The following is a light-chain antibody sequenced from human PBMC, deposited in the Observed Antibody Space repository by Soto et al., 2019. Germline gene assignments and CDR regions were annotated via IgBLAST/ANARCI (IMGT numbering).Light chain of an antibody. CDR1: QSVLYSSNNKNY. CDR2: RAS. V-gene: IGKV4-1*01. CDR3: QQYYSTLPT. J-gene: IGKJ1*01. Sequence: DIVMTQSPDSLAVFLGERATINCKSSQSVLYSSNNKNYLAWYQQKPGQPPKLLIYRASTRESGVPDRFSGSGSGTDFTLTISSLQAEDVAVYYCQQYYSTLPTFGQGTKVEIK.